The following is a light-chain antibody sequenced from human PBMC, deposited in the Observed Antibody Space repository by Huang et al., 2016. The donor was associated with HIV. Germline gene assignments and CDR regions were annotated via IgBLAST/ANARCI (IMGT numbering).Light chain of an antibody. CDR1: RSVSTN. CDR2: GSS. CDR3: HQYNNWLLS. J-gene: IGKJ4*01. Sequence: EIVMTQSPATLSVSPGERVTLSCRANRSVSTNLAWYQQRPGQAPMLLIYGSSTSAPSIPARFSGSGSGTDFSLTISSLQSEDFALYYCHQYNNWLLSFGGGTRVDIK. V-gene: IGKV3-15*01.